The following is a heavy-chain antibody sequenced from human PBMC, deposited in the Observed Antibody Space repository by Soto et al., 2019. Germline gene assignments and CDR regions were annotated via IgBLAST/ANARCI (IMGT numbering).Heavy chain of an antibody. CDR3: ARDGACCGGTCPIDY. J-gene: IGHJ4*02. CDR1: GFTFSSYG. CDR2: IWYDGSNK. D-gene: IGHD2-21*01. Sequence: QVQLVESGGGVVQPGRSLRLSCAASGFTFSSYGMHWVRQAPGKGLEWVAGIWYDGSNKYYADSVKGRFSISRDNSKNTLYLQMNSLRAEDTAVYYCARDGACCGGTCPIDYWGQGTLVTVSS. V-gene: IGHV3-33*01.